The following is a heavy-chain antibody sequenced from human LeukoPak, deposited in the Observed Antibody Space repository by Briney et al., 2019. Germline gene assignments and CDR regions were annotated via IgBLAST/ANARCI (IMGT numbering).Heavy chain of an antibody. J-gene: IGHJ5*02. V-gene: IGHV3-23*01. D-gene: IGHD3-3*01. CDR3: AMGYDFWSGYGFDP. Sequence: PGGSLRLSCAASGFTFSSYAMSWVRQAPGKGLEWVSGISGSGGSTYYADSVKGRFTISRDNSKNTLYLQMNSLRAEDTAVYYCAMGYDFWSGYGFDPWGQGTLVTVSS. CDR1: GFTFSSYA. CDR2: ISGSGGST.